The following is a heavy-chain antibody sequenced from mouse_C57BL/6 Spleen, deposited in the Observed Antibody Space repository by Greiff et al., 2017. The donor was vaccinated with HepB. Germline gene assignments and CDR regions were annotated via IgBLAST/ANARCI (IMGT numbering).Heavy chain of an antibody. CDR3: TKGYDYDEGFAY. J-gene: IGHJ3*01. CDR2: IRNKANNHAT. V-gene: IGHV6-6*01. D-gene: IGHD2-4*01. Sequence: EVHLVESGGGLVQPGGSMKLSCAASGFTFSDAWMDWVRQSPEKGLEWVAEIRNKANNHATYYAESVKGRFTISRDDSKSSVYLQMNSLRAEDTGIYYCTKGYDYDEGFAYWGQGTLVTVSA. CDR1: GFTFSDAW.